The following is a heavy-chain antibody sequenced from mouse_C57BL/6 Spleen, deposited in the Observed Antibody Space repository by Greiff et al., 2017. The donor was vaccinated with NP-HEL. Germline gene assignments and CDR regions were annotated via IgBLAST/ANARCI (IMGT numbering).Heavy chain of an antibody. Sequence: QVQLQQSGAELVKPGASVKISCKASGYAFSSYWMNWVKQRPGKGLEWIGQIYPGDGDTNYNGKFKGKATLTADKSSSTAYMQLSSLTSEDSAVYFCARCYYGSSYGAMDYWGQGTSVTVSS. CDR2: IYPGDGDT. CDR1: GYAFSSYW. V-gene: IGHV1-80*01. CDR3: ARCYYGSSYGAMDY. J-gene: IGHJ4*01. D-gene: IGHD1-1*01.